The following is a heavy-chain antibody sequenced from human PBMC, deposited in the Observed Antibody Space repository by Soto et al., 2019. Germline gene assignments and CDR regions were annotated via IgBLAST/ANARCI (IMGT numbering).Heavy chain of an antibody. D-gene: IGHD3-10*01. Sequence: GGSLRLSCAASGFTFSSYSMNWVRQAPGKGLEWVSSISSSSSYIYYADSVKGRFTISRDNAKNSLYLQMNSLRAEDTAVYYCARDLNRVQYYYGSGSYDYWGQGTLVTVSS. J-gene: IGHJ4*02. CDR3: ARDLNRVQYYYGSGSYDY. CDR2: ISSSSSYI. V-gene: IGHV3-21*01. CDR1: GFTFSSYS.